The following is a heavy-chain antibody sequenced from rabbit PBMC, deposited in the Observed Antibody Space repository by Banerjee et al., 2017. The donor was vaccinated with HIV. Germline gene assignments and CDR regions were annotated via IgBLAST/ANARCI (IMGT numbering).Heavy chain of an antibody. CDR1: GFSFSNDYF. CDR2: INSGSGST. D-gene: IGHD6-1*01. Sequence: QSLEESGGDLVKPGASLRLTCAASGFSFSNDYFMCWVRQGPGKGLEWVACINSGSGSTYYASWAKGRFTISKTSSTTVTLQMTSLTAADTATYFCARTAGYAGYGYVYYFNLWGQGTLVTVS. V-gene: IGHV1S40*01. J-gene: IGHJ4*01. CDR3: ARTAGYAGYGYVYYFNL.